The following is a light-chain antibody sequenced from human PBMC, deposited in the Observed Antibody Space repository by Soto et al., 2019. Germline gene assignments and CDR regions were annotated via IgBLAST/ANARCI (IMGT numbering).Light chain of an antibody. CDR3: SSYTSSTNYV. CDR2: EVS. V-gene: IGLV2-14*01. Sequence: QSVLTKPASVSGSPGQSLTISCTGTSIDIAPYNDVSWYQQHPGKAPKLIIYEVSYRPSGISNRFSGSKSGNTASLTISGLQAEDEADYYCSSYTSSTNYVFGTGTKLTVL. CDR1: SIDIAPYND. J-gene: IGLJ1*01.